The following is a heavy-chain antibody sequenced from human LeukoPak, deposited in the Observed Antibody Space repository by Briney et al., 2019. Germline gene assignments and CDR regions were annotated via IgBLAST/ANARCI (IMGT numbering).Heavy chain of an antibody. CDR1: EFTFSIYT. CDR2: ITSTGEST. Sequence: GGSLRLSCAASEFTFSIYTMSWVRQAPGRGLEWVASITSTGESTWYAGSVKGRFTISRDNSKYTVYLQMNSLRAEDTAIYYCAKDRPNYFGTNGHYYRRDGDFWGQGTLVTVSS. D-gene: IGHD3-22*01. V-gene: IGHV3-23*01. CDR3: AKDRPNYFGTNGHYYRRDGDF. J-gene: IGHJ4*02.